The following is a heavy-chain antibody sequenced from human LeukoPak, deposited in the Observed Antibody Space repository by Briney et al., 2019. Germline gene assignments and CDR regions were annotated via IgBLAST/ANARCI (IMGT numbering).Heavy chain of an antibody. CDR1: GFTFKNAW. V-gene: IGHV3-48*01. D-gene: IGHD3-22*01. CDR2: ISSSSSTM. Sequence: GGSLRLTCEASGFTFKNAWMIWVRQAPGKGLEWVSYISSSSSTMYYADSVKGRFSISRDNAKKSLYLQMNSLRAEDTAVYYCARDHHRRLYDSQARDTFDIWGQGTMVTVSS. J-gene: IGHJ3*02. CDR3: ARDHHRRLYDSQARDTFDI.